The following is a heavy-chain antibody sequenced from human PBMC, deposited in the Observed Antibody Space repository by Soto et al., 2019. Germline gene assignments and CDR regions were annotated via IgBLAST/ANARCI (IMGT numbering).Heavy chain of an antibody. CDR3: ARQRTSGVTQAYFDV. J-gene: IGHJ4*03. CDR1: GDSISRRSYY. V-gene: IGHV4-39*01. CDR2: IYYSGST. Sequence: ETLSLTCTVTGDSISRRSYYWGWLRQHRGKGVEWIGSIYYSGSTYNTPALRSRVSISSDTSKDRFHLKLKSVTAADTALYFCARQRTSGVTQAYFDVWGPGSLVTVSS. D-gene: IGHD2-21*02.